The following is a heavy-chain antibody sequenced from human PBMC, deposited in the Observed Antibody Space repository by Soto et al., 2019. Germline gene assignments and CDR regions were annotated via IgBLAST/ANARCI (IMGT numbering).Heavy chain of an antibody. V-gene: IGHV3-23*01. CDR2: ISGSGGST. CDR3: AKDLEMATITFDY. CDR1: GFTFSSYA. D-gene: IGHD5-12*01. Sequence: EVQLLESGGGLVQPGGSLRLSCAASGFTFSSYAMSWVRQAPGKGLEWVSAISGSGGSTYYADSVKGRFTISRDNSKNTRYLQMNSLRAEDTAVYYCAKDLEMATITFDYWGQGTLVTVSS. J-gene: IGHJ4*02.